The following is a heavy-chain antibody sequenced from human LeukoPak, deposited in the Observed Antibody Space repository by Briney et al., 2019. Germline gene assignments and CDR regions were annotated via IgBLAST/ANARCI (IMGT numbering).Heavy chain of an antibody. V-gene: IGHV3-23*01. J-gene: IGHJ5*02. D-gene: IGHD6-13*01. CDR1: GFTFSSYA. CDR3: ANSPLPAIAPNWFDP. CDR2: ISGSGGST. Sequence: GESLRLSCAASGFTFSSYAMSWVRQAPGKGLEWVSAISGSGGSTYYADSVKGRFTISRDNSKNTLYLQMNSLRAEDTAVYYCANSPLPAIAPNWFDPWGQGTLVTVSS.